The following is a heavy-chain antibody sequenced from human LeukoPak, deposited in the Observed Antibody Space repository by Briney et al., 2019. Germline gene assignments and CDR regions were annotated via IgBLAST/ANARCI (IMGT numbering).Heavy chain of an antibody. CDR3: AKAHSGSYSGAFDI. J-gene: IGHJ3*02. CDR1: GFTFDDYA. CDR2: ISWNSGSI. Sequence: PGGSLRLSCAASGFTFDDYAMHWVRQAPGKGLEWVSGISWNSGSIGYADSVKGRFTISRDNAKNSLYLQMNSLRAEDMALYYCAKAHSGSYSGAFDIWGQGTMVTVSS. D-gene: IGHD1-26*01. V-gene: IGHV3-9*03.